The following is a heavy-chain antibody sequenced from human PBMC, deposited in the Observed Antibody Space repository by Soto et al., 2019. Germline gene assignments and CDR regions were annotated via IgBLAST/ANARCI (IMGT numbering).Heavy chain of an antibody. CDR3: ARGTVTARSYDAFVI. Sequence: GGSLRLSCAASGFTFSDYYMSWIRQAPGKGLEWVSYISSSGSTIYYADSVKGRFTISRDNAKNSLYLQMNSLRAEDTAVYYCARGTVTARSYDAFVIWGQGTMVTVSS. CDR2: ISSSGSTI. CDR1: GFTFSDYY. V-gene: IGHV3-11*01. J-gene: IGHJ3*02. D-gene: IGHD2-21*02.